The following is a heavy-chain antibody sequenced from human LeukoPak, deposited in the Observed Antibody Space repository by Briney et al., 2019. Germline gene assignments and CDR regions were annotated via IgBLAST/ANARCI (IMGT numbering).Heavy chain of an antibody. CDR1: GGTFSSYA. Sequence: SVKVSCKASGGTFSSYAISWVRQAPGQGLEWMGGIIPIFGTANYAQKFQGRVTITADESTSTAYMELSSLRSGDTAVYYCASLLYVQLWESYYFDYWGQGTLVTVSS. CDR3: ASLLYVQLWESYYFDY. CDR2: IIPIFGTA. J-gene: IGHJ4*02. D-gene: IGHD3-16*01. V-gene: IGHV1-69*01.